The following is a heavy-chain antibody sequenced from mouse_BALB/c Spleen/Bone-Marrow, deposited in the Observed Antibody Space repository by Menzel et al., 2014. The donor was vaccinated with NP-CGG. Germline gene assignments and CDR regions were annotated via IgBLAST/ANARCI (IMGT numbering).Heavy chain of an antibody. V-gene: IGHV7-3*02. J-gene: IGHJ4*01. CDR3: ARFPMDY. CDR1: GFTFTDYY. CDR2: IRNKAYGYTT. Sequence: EVQVVESGGGLVQPGGSLRLSCTTSGFTFTDYYMSWVRQPPGKALEWLAFIRNKAYGYTTEYSASVRGRFTISRDNSQSILYLQMNTLRAEDSATYYCARFPMDYWGRGTSVTVSS.